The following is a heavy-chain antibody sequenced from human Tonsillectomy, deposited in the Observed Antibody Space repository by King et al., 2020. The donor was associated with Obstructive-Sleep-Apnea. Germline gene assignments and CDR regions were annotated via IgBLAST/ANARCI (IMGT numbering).Heavy chain of an antibody. CDR3: TRDGSGWPRDAFDI. Sequence: EVQLVESGGGLVQPGRSLRLSCTASGFTFPDYTLSWFRQAPGKGLEWVGFIRTKVYGGTAEYAASVKGRFTISRHDYKSIAYLQMNSLKTEDTALYYCTRDGSGWPRDAFDIWGQGTMVTVSS. CDR2: IRTKVYGGTA. CDR1: GFTFPDYT. V-gene: IGHV3-49*03. D-gene: IGHD6-19*01. J-gene: IGHJ3*02.